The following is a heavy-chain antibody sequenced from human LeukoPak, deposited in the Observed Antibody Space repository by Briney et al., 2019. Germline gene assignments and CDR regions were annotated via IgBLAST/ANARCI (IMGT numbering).Heavy chain of an antibody. J-gene: IGHJ6*02. CDR3: ARGPDIVVVPAAGYYYGMDV. CDR1: GGSISSYY. CDR2: IYTSGST. D-gene: IGHD2-2*01. Sequence: SETLSLTCTVSGGSISSYYWSWIRQPAGKGLEWIGRIYTSGSTNYNASLKSRVTMSVDTSKNQFSLKLSSVTAADTAVYYCARGPDIVVVPAAGYYYGMDVWGQGTTVTVSS. V-gene: IGHV4-4*07.